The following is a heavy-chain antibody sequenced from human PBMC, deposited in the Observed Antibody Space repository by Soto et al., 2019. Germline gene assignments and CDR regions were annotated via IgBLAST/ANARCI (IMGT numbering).Heavy chain of an antibody. Sequence: KPSETLSLTCTVSGGSLSGSYCSWIRKSPGKSLEWIASISYTGSTTHNPSLKSRVTLSVDTSKNQFSLSLTSVTPADTAAYYCATGGGWLHNSYIRGLYFDYCGQGVLVTVSS. V-gene: IGHV4-59*01. CDR2: ISYTGST. J-gene: IGHJ4*02. CDR3: ATGGGWLHNSYIRGLYFDY. D-gene: IGHD3-3*02. CDR1: GGSLSGSY.